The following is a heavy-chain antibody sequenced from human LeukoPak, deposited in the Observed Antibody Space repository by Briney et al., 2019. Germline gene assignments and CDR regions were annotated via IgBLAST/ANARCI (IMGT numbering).Heavy chain of an antibody. D-gene: IGHD2-2*01. J-gene: IGHJ5*02. V-gene: IGHV1-18*01. Sequence: ASVKVSCKASGYTFTSYGISWVRQAPGQGLEWMGWISAHNGNTNYAQKLQGRVTMTTDTSTSTAYMELRSLRSDDTAVYYCARESWEYQLLWGSWFDPWGQGTLVTVSS. CDR1: GYTFTSYG. CDR3: ARESWEYQLLWGSWFDP. CDR2: ISAHNGNT.